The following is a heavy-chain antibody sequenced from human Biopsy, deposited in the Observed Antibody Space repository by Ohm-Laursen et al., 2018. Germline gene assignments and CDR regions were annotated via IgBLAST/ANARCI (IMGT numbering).Heavy chain of an antibody. CDR2: IDPKSGGT. CDR3: ARELGDFWGGRQFDF. D-gene: IGHD3-3*01. V-gene: IGHV1-2*02. Sequence: SVKVSCKASAYSFGDHRIHWGRQAPGQGLEWMGWIDPKSGGTNYAQKFQGRVTMTRDTSISTTYMELRRLTSDDTAVFYCARELGDFWGGRQFDFWGQGTLVTVSS. J-gene: IGHJ5*01. CDR1: AYSFGDHR.